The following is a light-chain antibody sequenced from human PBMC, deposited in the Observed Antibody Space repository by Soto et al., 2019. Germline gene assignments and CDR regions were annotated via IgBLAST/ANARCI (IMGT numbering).Light chain of an antibody. CDR2: DTS. CDR1: QSVSSK. Sequence: EIVMTQSPATLSVSPGERATLSCRASQSVSSKLAWYQQRPGQAPRLLIYDTSTRATGIPARFSGSGSGTDFTLTISRLEPEDFAVYYCQQYGSSFGQGTRLEIK. CDR3: QQYGSS. J-gene: IGKJ5*01. V-gene: IGKV3-15*01.